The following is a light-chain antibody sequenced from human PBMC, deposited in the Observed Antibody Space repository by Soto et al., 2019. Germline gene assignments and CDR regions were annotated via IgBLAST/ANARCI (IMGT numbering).Light chain of an antibody. Sequence: EIVMTQSPATLSVSPGERATLSCRASQSVSGNLAWYQQKPGQAPRLLIYGASTRATGIPARFSGSGSGTESILTISSRQSEDFDVSYYHQQNNRYPGTFGRGTKVEIK. CDR3: HQQNNRYPGT. V-gene: IGKV3-15*01. CDR1: QSVSGN. CDR2: GAS. J-gene: IGKJ4*01.